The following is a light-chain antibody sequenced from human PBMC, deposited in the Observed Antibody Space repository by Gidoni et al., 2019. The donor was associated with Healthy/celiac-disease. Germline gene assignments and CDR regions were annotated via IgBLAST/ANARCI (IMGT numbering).Light chain of an antibody. V-gene: IGKV3-11*01. Sequence: EIVLTQSPATLSLSPGARATLSCRASQRISSYLACYKQKPAQAPRRLISDASNRVTRIPARFSGIESGTDFTRTISSLEHEDFAVYYCQQRSNWSQKCSFGQGTKLEIK. J-gene: IGKJ2*04. CDR3: QQRSNWSQKCS. CDR1: QRISSY. CDR2: DAS.